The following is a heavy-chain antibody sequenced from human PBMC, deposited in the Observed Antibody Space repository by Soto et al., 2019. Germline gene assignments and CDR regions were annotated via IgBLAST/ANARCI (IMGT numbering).Heavy chain of an antibody. CDR2: ISAYNGNT. V-gene: IGHV1-18*01. CDR1: GYTFTSYG. J-gene: IGHJ3*02. D-gene: IGHD3-3*01. CDR3: ARDSRMYYDFGSGPTFYFVFDI. Sequence: GASVKVSCKASGYTFTSYGIRWVRQAPGQGLEWMGWISAYNGNTNYAQKLQGRVTMTTDTSTSTAYMELRSLRSDDTAVYYCARDSRMYYDFGSGPTFYFVFDIWGKGTMVTVSS.